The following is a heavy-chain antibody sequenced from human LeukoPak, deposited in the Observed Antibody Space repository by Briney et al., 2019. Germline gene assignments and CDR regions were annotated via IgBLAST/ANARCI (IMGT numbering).Heavy chain of an antibody. J-gene: IGHJ5*02. V-gene: IGHV4-39*01. CDR3: ARPAWGRRWYFWFRP. D-gene: IGHD6-13*01. Sequence: SETLSLTCTVSGGSISSSSHYWGWIRQPPGKGLEWIGSIYDSGSTYYNPSLKSRVTISVDTSKNQFSLKLTSMTAADTAVYYCARPAWGRRWYFWFRPWGQGTLVTVSS. CDR2: IYDSGST. CDR1: GGSISSSSHY.